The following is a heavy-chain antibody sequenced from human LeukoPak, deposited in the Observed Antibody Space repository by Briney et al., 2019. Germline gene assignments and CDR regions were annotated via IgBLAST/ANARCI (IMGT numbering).Heavy chain of an antibody. D-gene: IGHD3-22*01. Sequence: GASVKVSCKASGYTFTGYYMHWVRQAPGQGLEWMGWINPNSGGTNYAQKFQGRVTMTRDTSISTAYMELSRLRSDDTAVYYCAREGIYDSSGSFDYWGQGTLVTVSS. CDR3: AREGIYDSSGSFDY. CDR2: INPNSGGT. CDR1: GYTFTGYY. J-gene: IGHJ4*02. V-gene: IGHV1-2*02.